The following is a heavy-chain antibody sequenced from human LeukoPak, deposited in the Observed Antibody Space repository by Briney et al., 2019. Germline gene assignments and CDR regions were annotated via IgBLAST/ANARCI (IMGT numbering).Heavy chain of an antibody. CDR1: GFTFSSYA. CDR2: ISSSSTYK. V-gene: IGHV3-21*01. J-gene: IGHJ4*02. Sequence: GGSLRLSCAASGFTFSSYAMSWVRQAPGKGLEWVSCISSSSTYKFYSDSVRGRFAISRDNAKNSLYLQMNSLRVEDTAVYFCVRENHGSFDYWGQGSLVTVSS. CDR3: VRENHGSFDY. D-gene: IGHD1-14*01.